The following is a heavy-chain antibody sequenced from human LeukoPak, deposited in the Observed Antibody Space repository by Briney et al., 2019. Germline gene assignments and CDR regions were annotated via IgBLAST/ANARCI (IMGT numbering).Heavy chain of an antibody. CDR1: GFRFSRYW. D-gene: IGHD2-2*01. Sequence: GGSLRLSCAASGFRFSRYWMTWVRQAPGKGLEWVANIKQDGSAKSYVDSVKGRLTISRDNAKNSLYLQMNSLRDDDTGVYYCASQPAAADVDYWGQGTLVTVSS. CDR2: IKQDGSAK. CDR3: ASQPAAADVDY. J-gene: IGHJ4*02. V-gene: IGHV3-7*03.